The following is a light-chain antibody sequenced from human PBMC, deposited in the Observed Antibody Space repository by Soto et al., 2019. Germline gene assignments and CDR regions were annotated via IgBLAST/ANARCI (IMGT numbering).Light chain of an antibody. Sequence: ILMTQSPAILSVSPGERATLSCKASQSVSSNFAWYQQKSGQAPRLLIYNASTRATGIPPKLRGSGSGTEFSLTISSMQSEDFAVYYCQQYNNWPLFGGGTKVDIK. V-gene: IGKV3-15*01. CDR1: QSVSSN. J-gene: IGKJ4*01. CDR2: NAS. CDR3: QQYNNWPL.